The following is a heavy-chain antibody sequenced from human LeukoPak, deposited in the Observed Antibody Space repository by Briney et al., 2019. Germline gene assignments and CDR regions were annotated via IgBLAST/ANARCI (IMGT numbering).Heavy chain of an antibody. V-gene: IGHV1-69*13. Sequence: ASVKVSCKASGYTFTSYGISWVRQAPGQGLEWMGGIIPIFGTANYAQKFQGGVTITADESTSTAYMELSSLRSEDTAVYYCARTGEGDYYYYYMDVWGKGTTVTISS. CDR3: ARTGEGDYYYYYMDV. J-gene: IGHJ6*03. D-gene: IGHD3-10*01. CDR1: GYTFTSYG. CDR2: IIPIFGTA.